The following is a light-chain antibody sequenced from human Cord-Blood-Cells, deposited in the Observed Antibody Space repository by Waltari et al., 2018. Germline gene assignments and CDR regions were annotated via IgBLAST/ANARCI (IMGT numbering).Light chain of an antibody. J-gene: IGLJ1*01. V-gene: IGLV5-45*01. Sequence: QAVLTQPASLSASPGESASLTCTLRSGINVGTSRIYWYQQKPGSPPQYLLRYKSDSDKQQGSGVPSRFSGSKDASANAGILLISGLQSEDEADYYCMIWHSSAYVFGTGTKVTVL. CDR3: MIWHSSAYV. CDR2: YKSDSDK. CDR1: SGINVGTSR.